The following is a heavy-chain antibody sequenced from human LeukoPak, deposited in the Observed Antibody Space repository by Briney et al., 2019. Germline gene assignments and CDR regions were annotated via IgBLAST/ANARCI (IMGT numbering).Heavy chain of an antibody. CDR2: ISSSSSYI. CDR3: ARLEGATTPYYYYGMDV. CDR1: GFTFSSYS. Sequence: PGGSLRLSCAASGFTFSSYSMNWVRQAPGKGLEWVSSISSSSSYIYYADSVKVRFTISRDNAKNSLYLQMNSLRAEDTAVYYCARLEGATTPYYYYGMDVWGQGTTVTVSS. D-gene: IGHD1-26*01. J-gene: IGHJ6*02. V-gene: IGHV3-21*01.